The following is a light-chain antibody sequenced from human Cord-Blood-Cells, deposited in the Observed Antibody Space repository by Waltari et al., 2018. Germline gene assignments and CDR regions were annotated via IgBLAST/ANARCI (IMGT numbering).Light chain of an antibody. Sequence: QSALPQTRSVPGSPGPSVTIPCAGTSSHVGGSKCVSWYQHHPGIDHTLMIYDVSKRPSGIPDRFSGSKSGNTASRTISGLQAEDEADYYCCSYAGSYTLMFGGGTKLTVL. CDR2: DVS. V-gene: IGLV2-11*01. J-gene: IGLJ3*02. CDR3: CSYAGSYTLM. CDR1: SSHVGGSKC.